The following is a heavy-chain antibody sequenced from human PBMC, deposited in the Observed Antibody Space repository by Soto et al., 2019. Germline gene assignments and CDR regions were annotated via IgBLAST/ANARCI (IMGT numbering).Heavy chain of an antibody. D-gene: IGHD2-15*01. Sequence: PSETQRPPWTVTGDSVNSYYCSWMRQPPGKGLECMGYVYYSGSTNYNPSLKSRVTISVDTSKNQISLRLKSVTAADTAVYYCARAEPSGSHYFDYWGQGSLVTVSS. J-gene: IGHJ4*02. CDR1: GDSVNSYY. V-gene: IGHV4-59*02. CDR2: VYYSGST. CDR3: ARAEPSGSHYFDY.